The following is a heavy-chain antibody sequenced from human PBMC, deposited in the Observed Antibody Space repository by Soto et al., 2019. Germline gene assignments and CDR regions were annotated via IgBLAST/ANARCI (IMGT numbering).Heavy chain of an antibody. CDR3: ARPLYPGYCTDGVCYSYDY. CDR1: GYTFTAYW. Sequence: PGKSLKISCQSFGYTFTAYWIAWVRQMPGKGLEWMGIIFPADSEIRYSPSFRGHVTISADKSISTAYLQWSSLEASDTAMYFCARPLYPGYCTDGVCYSYDYWGQGTPVTVSS. J-gene: IGHJ4*02. V-gene: IGHV5-51*01. D-gene: IGHD2-8*01. CDR2: IFPADSEI.